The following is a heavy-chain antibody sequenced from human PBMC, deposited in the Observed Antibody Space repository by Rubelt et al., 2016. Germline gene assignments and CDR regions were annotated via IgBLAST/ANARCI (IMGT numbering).Heavy chain of an antibody. Sequence: AASGFTFSSYAMHWVRQAPGKGLEWVAVISYDGSNKYYADSVKGRFTISRDNSKNTLYLQMNSLRAEDTAVYYCARDAATPQTYYYYGMDVWGQGTTVTVSS. CDR3: ARDAATPQTYYYYGMDV. CDR1: GFTFSSYA. V-gene: IGHV3-30*04. D-gene: IGHD2-15*01. J-gene: IGHJ6*02. CDR2: ISYDGSNK.